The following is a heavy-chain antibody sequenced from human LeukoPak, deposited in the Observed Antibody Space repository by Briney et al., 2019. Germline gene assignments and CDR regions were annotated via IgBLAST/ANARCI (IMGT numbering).Heavy chain of an antibody. D-gene: IGHD3-10*01. CDR1: GFTFSSYA. V-gene: IGHV3-23*01. Sequence: GGSLRLSCAASGFTFSSYAMSWVRQAPGKGLEWVSAISGSGGSTYYADSVKGRFTISRDNSKNALYLQMNSLRAEDTAVYYCAKDGKSLVRGVIDYWGQGTLVTASS. J-gene: IGHJ4*02. CDR2: ISGSGGST. CDR3: AKDGKSLVRGVIDY.